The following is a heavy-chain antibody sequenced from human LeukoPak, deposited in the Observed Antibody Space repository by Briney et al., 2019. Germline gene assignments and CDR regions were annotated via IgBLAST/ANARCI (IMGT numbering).Heavy chain of an antibody. D-gene: IGHD6-19*01. CDR3: AKKASGIAPADY. Sequence: GGSLRLSCAASGLTFNTYAMSWVRQAPGKGLEWVSTISGSGGSTNYADSVKGRFTVSRDNSMNTLYLQMNSLRADDTAVYYCAKKASGIAPADYWGQGTLVTVSS. V-gene: IGHV3-23*01. CDR1: GLTFNTYA. CDR2: ISGSGGST. J-gene: IGHJ4*02.